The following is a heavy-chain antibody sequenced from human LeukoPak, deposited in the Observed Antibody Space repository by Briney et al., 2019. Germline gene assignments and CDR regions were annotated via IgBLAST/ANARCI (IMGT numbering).Heavy chain of an antibody. Sequence: SETLSLTCAVSGGSFNGYYWSWIRQPPGQGLEWIGEIDHSGSATYNPSLQSRVLISKDKSNNQFSLKLNSVTAADTAVYYCARVQQLADFDYWGQGNLVTVSS. CDR3: ARVQQLADFDY. CDR2: IDHSGSA. J-gene: IGHJ4*02. CDR1: GGSFNGYY. V-gene: IGHV4-34*01. D-gene: IGHD1-1*01.